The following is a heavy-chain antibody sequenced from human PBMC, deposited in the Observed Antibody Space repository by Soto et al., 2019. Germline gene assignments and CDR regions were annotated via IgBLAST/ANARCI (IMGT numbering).Heavy chain of an antibody. D-gene: IGHD3-3*01. CDR1: GFTFSIYA. CDR3: AIFMGRGFCSGYYSRYGMDV. V-gene: IGHV3-23*01. CDR2: ISGSGGST. Sequence: GWCLGLSCAASGFTFSIYAMSWVRKARGKGLEWVSAISGSGGSTYYADSVKGRFTISRDNSKNTLYLQMNSLRAEDTAVYYCAIFMGRGFCSGYYSRYGMDVWGQGTTVTVSS. J-gene: IGHJ6*02.